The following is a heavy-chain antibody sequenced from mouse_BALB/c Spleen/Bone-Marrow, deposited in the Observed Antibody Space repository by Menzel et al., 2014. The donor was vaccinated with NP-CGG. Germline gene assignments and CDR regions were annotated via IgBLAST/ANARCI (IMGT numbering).Heavy chain of an antibody. CDR3: ARDKGRVFFDY. V-gene: IGHV7-3*02. J-gene: IGHJ2*01. CDR1: GFTFTDYY. Sequence: DVKVEESGGGLVQPGGSLRLSCATSGFTFTDYYMNWIRQPPGKALEWLGFIRNKANGYTTEYSASVKSRVTISRDNSQNILYLQMNTLRVDDSATYYCARDKGRVFFDYWGQGTTLTVSS. CDR2: IRNKANGYTT.